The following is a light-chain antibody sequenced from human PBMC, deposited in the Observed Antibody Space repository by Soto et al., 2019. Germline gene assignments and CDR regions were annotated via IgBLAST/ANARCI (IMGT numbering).Light chain of an antibody. CDR3: CSYAGSSTWV. Sequence: QSVLTQPRSVSGSPGQSVTISCTGTSNDVGGYNYVSWYQQHPGKAPKLLISDVNKRPSGVPDRFSGSKSGNTASLIISGLKAEDEADYYCCSYAGSSTWVFGGGTKLTVL. J-gene: IGLJ3*02. V-gene: IGLV2-11*01. CDR1: SNDVGGYNY. CDR2: DVN.